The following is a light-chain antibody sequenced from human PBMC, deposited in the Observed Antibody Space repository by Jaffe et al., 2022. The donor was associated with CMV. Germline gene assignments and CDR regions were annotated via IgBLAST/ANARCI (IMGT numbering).Light chain of an antibody. CDR2: DNT. Sequence: QSVLTQPPSVSGAPGQRVTISCSGSSSNIGAGHDVHWYQQLPGTAPKLLIYDNTKRPSGVPDRFSGSKSGTSASLAITGLQAEDEADYYCQSYDSTLSAYVFGTGTKVTVL. CDR3: QSYDSTLSAYV. J-gene: IGLJ1*01. V-gene: IGLV1-40*01. CDR1: SSNIGAGHD.